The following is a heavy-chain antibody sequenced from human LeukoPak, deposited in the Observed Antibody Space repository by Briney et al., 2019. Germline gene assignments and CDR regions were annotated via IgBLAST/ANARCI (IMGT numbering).Heavy chain of an antibody. CDR3: ARDMGIAAAGSEFDY. Sequence: GASVKVSCKASGYTFTSYSISWVRQAPGQGLEWMGWISAYNGNTNYAQKLQGRVTMTTDTSTSTAYMELRSLRSDDTAVYYCARDMGIAAAGSEFDYWGQGTLVTVSS. J-gene: IGHJ4*02. CDR1: GYTFTSYS. V-gene: IGHV1-18*01. D-gene: IGHD6-13*01. CDR2: ISAYNGNT.